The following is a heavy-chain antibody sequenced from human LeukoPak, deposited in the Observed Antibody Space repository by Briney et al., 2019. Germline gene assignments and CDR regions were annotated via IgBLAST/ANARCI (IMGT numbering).Heavy chain of an antibody. CDR2: INHSGST. D-gene: IGHD3-22*01. Sequence: PSETLSLTCAVYGGSFSGYYWSWIRQPPGRGLEWIGEINHSGSTNYNPSLKSRVTISVDTSKNQFSLKLTSVTAADTAVYYCARDTANYYDRTYYMDVWGKGTTVTISS. CDR1: GGSFSGYY. CDR3: ARDTANYYDRTYYMDV. J-gene: IGHJ6*03. V-gene: IGHV4-34*01.